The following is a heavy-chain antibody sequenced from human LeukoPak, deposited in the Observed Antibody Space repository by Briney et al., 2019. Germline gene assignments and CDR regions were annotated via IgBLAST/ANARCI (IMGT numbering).Heavy chain of an antibody. Sequence: SQTLSLTCTVSGGSISSGSYYWSWIRQPAGKGLEWIGRIYTSGSTNYNPSLKSRVTISVDTSKNQFSLKLSSVTAADTAVYYCARLWGGNGYSGGSLNLWGQGTLVTVSS. CDR1: GGSISSGSYY. CDR3: ARLWGGNGYSGGSLNL. J-gene: IGHJ5*02. V-gene: IGHV4-61*02. CDR2: IYTSGST. D-gene: IGHD3-16*01.